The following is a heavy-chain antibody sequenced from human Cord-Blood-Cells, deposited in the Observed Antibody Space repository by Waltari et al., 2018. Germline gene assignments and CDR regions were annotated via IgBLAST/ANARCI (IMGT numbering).Heavy chain of an antibody. D-gene: IGHD3-10*01. V-gene: IGHV1-69*01. Sequence: QVPLVQSGAEVTKPGSSVTVSCKASGGTFGSYVTSGARHAPGQGLEGMGGIIPIFGKANYAQKFQGRVTITADESTSTAYMELSSLRSEDTAVYYCARTYYYGSGSYAFDIWGQGTMVTVSS. CDR2: IIPIFGKA. J-gene: IGHJ3*02. CDR3: ARTYYYGSGSYAFDI. CDR1: GGTFGSYV.